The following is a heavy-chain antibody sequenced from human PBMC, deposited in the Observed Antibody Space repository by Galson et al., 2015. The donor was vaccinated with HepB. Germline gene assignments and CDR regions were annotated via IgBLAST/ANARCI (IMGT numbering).Heavy chain of an antibody. CDR3: ARVRYCSSTSCYGGAFDI. Sequence: SVKVSCKASGGTFSSYTISWVRQAPGQGLEWMGIINPSGGSTSYAQKFQGRVTMTRDTSTSTVYMELSSLRSEDTAVYYCARVRYCSSTSCYGGAFDIWGQGTMVTVSS. J-gene: IGHJ3*02. V-gene: IGHV1-46*01. D-gene: IGHD2-2*01. CDR2: INPSGGST. CDR1: GGTFSSYT.